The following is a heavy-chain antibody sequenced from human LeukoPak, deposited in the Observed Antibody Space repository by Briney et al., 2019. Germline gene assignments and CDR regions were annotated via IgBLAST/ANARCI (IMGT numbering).Heavy chain of an antibody. CDR1: GFTFSSYA. CDR2: ISSDGSNK. V-gene: IGHV3-30-3*01. J-gene: IGHJ4*02. D-gene: IGHD3-22*01. CDR3: ARSLGYYDSSGTRGDY. Sequence: GGSLRLSCAASGFTFSSYAIHWGREAPGEGLEWGAVISSDGSNKYYADSVKGRFTISRDNSKNTLYLQMNSLRGEDTAVYYCARSLGYYDSSGTRGDYWGQGTLVTVSS.